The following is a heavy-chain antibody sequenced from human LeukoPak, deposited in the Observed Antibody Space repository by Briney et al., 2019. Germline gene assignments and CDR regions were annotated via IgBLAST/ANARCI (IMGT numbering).Heavy chain of an antibody. D-gene: IGHD1-26*01. Sequence: SETLSLTCTVSGGSISSSSYYWGWIRQPPGKGLEWIGSIYYSGSTYYNPSLKSRVTISVDTSKNQFSLKLSSVTAADTAVYYCAVSGSYSRDAFDIWGQGTMVTVSS. CDR3: AVSGSYSRDAFDI. V-gene: IGHV4-39*01. CDR2: IYYSGST. J-gene: IGHJ3*02. CDR1: GGSISSSSYY.